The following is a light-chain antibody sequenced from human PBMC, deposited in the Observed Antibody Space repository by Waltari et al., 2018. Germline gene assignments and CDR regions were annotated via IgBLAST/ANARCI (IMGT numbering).Light chain of an antibody. Sequence: EVVMTQSPATLSVSPGERVPLSCRASQSAKTRLAWYQQTPGQAPRLLIHRASTRAAGVPDRFSGSGSGTEFTLTISSLQSEDSAIYYCQQYNIWPWTFGPGTNVDIK. CDR3: QQYNIWPWT. J-gene: IGKJ1*01. CDR2: RAS. V-gene: IGKV3D-15*01. CDR1: QSAKTR.